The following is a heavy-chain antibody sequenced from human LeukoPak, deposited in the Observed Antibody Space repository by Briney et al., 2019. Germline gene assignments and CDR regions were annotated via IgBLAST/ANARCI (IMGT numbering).Heavy chain of an antibody. CDR1: GFTFSNYG. J-gene: IGHJ4*02. CDR2: IWYDGSNK. Sequence: GRTLRLSCAASGFTFSNYGMHWVRQAPGKGLEWVALIWYDGSNKYYADSVQGRFIISRDNSKNTLYLQMISLRVEDTAVYYCTRDRAYKTFDYWGQGALVTVSS. V-gene: IGHV3-33*01. D-gene: IGHD3-16*01. CDR3: TRDRAYKTFDY.